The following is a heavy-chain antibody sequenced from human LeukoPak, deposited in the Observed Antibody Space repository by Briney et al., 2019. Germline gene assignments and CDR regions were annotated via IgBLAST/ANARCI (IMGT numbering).Heavy chain of an antibody. V-gene: IGHV1-69*13. D-gene: IGHD6-13*01. CDR2: IIPIFGTA. J-gene: IGHJ4*02. Sequence: ASVKVSCKASGGTFSSYAISWVRQAPGQGLEWMGGIIPIFGTANYAQKFQGRVTITADESTSTAYMELSSLRSEGTAVYYCARDKIAAAGPLSYFDYWGQETLVTVSS. CDR1: GGTFSSYA. CDR3: ARDKIAAAGPLSYFDY.